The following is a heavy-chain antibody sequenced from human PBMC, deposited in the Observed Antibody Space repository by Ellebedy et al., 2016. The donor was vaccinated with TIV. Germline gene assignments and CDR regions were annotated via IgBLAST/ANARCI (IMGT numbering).Heavy chain of an antibody. D-gene: IGHD4-11*01. J-gene: IGHJ4*02. V-gene: IGHV1-24*01. CDR2: FDPEDGET. Sequence: ASVKVSXXVSGYTLTELSMHWVRQAPGKGLEWMGGFDPEDGETIYAQKFRGRVTMTEDTSTDTAYMELSSLRSEDTAVYYCATIMTTVTTKDYWGQGTLVTVSS. CDR3: ATIMTTVTTKDY. CDR1: GYTLTELS.